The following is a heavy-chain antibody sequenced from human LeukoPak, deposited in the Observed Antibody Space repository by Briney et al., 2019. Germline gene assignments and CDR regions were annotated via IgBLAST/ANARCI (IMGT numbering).Heavy chain of an antibody. CDR2: ISAYNGNT. CDR1: GYTSTSYG. CDR3: ATHFGVVIIGPEYLDY. J-gene: IGHJ4*02. D-gene: IGHD3-3*01. V-gene: IGHV1-18*01. Sequence: ASVKVSCKASGYTSTSYGISWVRQAPGQGLEWMGWISAYNGNTNYAQKLQGRVTMTTDTSTSTAYMELRSLRSDDTAVYYCATHFGVVIIGPEYLDYWGQGTLVTVSS.